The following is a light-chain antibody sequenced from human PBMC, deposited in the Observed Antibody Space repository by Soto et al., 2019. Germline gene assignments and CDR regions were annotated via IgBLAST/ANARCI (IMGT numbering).Light chain of an antibody. V-gene: IGKV3-20*01. CDR3: QHYNSYSEA. CDR1: QSVTSTY. Sequence: EIVLAQSPGTLSLSPGERATLSCRASQSVTSTYLSWYQQKPGQAPRLLFYAASSRAMGVPERFTGSGSGTDFTLTISSLQPDDFATYYCQHYNSYSEAFGQGTKVDIK. J-gene: IGKJ1*01. CDR2: AAS.